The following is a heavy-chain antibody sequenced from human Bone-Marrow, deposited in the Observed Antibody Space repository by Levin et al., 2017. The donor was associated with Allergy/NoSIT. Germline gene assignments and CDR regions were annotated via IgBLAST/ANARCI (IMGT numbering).Heavy chain of an antibody. V-gene: IGHV5-51*01. CDR2: IYPGDSDT. CDR1: GFSFTNYW. CDR3: ARSSLGYCSSTSCYRGDAFDI. J-gene: IGHJ3*02. Sequence: GESLKISCKGSGFSFTNYWIGWVRQMSGKGLEWMGIIYPGDSDTRYSPSFQGQVTISADKSITTAYLQWSSLKASDTAMYYCARSSLGYCSSTSCYRGDAFDIWGQGTMVTVSS. D-gene: IGHD2-2*02.